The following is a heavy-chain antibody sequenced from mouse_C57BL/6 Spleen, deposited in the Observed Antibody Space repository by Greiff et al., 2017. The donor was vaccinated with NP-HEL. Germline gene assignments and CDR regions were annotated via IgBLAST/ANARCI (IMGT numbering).Heavy chain of an antibody. D-gene: IGHD1-1*01. J-gene: IGHJ2*01. V-gene: IGHV1-39*01. Sequence: EVQLQQSGPELVKPGASVKISCKASGYSFTDYNMNWVKQSNGKSLEWIGVINPNYGTTSYNQKFKGKATLTVDQSSSTAYMQLNSLTSEDSAIDYCSRRDYDGSSSDVDYWGQGTTLTVSS. CDR3: SRRDYDGSSSDVDY. CDR2: INPNYGTT. CDR1: GYSFTDYN.